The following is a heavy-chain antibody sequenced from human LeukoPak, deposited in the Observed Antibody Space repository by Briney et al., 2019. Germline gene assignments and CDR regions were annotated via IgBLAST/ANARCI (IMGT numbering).Heavy chain of an antibody. D-gene: IGHD2-2*01. CDR3: ARPYCSSTSCYRDWFDP. Sequence: GGSLRLSCAASGFTFSSYAMHWVRQAPGKGLEWVAVISYDGSNKYYAGSVKGRFTISRDNSKNTLYLQMNSLRAEDTAVYYCARPYCSSTSCYRDWFDPWGQGTLVTVSS. V-gene: IGHV3-30*04. CDR2: ISYDGSNK. CDR1: GFTFSSYA. J-gene: IGHJ5*02.